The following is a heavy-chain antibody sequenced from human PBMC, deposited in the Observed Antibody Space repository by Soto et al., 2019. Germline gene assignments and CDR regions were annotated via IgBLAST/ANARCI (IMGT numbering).Heavy chain of an antibody. CDR1: GFTFSSYA. CDR3: AKDLSYYYDSSGYPSS. Sequence: GGSLRLSCAASGFTFSSYAMSWVRQAPGKGLEWVSAISGSGGSTYYADSVKGRFTISRDNSKNTLYLQMNSLRAEDTAVYYCAKDLSYYYDSSGYPSSWGQGTLVTVSS. J-gene: IGHJ4*02. V-gene: IGHV3-23*01. CDR2: ISGSGGST. D-gene: IGHD3-22*01.